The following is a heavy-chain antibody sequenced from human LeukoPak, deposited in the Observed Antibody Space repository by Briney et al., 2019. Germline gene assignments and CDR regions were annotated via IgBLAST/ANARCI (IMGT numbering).Heavy chain of an antibody. CDR2: IYPSGST. J-gene: IGHJ3*02. CDR1: GGSISGYH. Sequence: PSETLSLTCTVSGGSISGYHWSWIRQPAGKGLEWIGRIYPSGSTNYNPSLKSRVTLSVDTSKNQFSLKLTSVTAADAAVYYCARLGYYDFWSGYPDAFDIWGQGTMVTVSS. V-gene: IGHV4-4*07. D-gene: IGHD3-3*01. CDR3: ARLGYYDFWSGYPDAFDI.